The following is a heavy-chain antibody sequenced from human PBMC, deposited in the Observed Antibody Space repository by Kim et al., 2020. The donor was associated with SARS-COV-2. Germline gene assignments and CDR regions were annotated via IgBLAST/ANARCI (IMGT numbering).Heavy chain of an antibody. CDR2: IWYDGSNK. CDR1: GFTFSSYG. D-gene: IGHD6-19*01. V-gene: IGHV3-33*06. Sequence: GGSLRLSCAASGFTFSSYGMHWVRQAPGKGLEWVAVIWYDGSNKYYADFVKGRFTISRDNSKNTLYLQMNSLRAEDTAVYYCAKGLQWLVNWGQGTTVTVSS. CDR3: AKGLQWLVN. J-gene: IGHJ6*02.